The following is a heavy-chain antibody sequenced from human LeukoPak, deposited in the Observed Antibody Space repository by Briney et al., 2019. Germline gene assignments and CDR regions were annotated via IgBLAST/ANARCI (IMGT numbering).Heavy chain of an antibody. J-gene: IGHJ6*02. CDR1: GFTFSSYW. Sequence: GGSLRLSCAASGFTFSSYWMNWARQAPGKGLEWVASINHNGNVNYYVDSVRGRFAISRDNAKNSLYLQMSNLRAEDTAVYFCARGGGLDVWGQGATVTVSS. D-gene: IGHD3-16*01. CDR2: INHNGNVN. CDR3: ARGGGLDV. V-gene: IGHV3-7*03.